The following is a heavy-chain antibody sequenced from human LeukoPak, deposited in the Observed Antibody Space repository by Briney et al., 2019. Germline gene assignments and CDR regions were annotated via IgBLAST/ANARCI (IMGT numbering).Heavy chain of an antibody. CDR1: GFIFSSYA. V-gene: IGHV3-33*01. Sequence: TGGSLRLSCAASGFIFSSYAMHWVRQAPGKGLEWVAVVWYDGSNKYHADSVEGRFTISRDNSKNTLYLQMNSLRAEDTALYYCARGLGYSYGYGIDYWGQGTLVTVSS. CDR2: VWYDGSNK. J-gene: IGHJ4*02. CDR3: ARGLGYSYGYGIDY. D-gene: IGHD5-18*01.